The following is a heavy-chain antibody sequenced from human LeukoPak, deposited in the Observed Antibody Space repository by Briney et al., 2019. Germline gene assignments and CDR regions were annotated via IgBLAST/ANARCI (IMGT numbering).Heavy chain of an antibody. CDR1: GYSISNGYY. Sequence: PSETLSLTCTVSGYSISNGYYWGWIRQPPGKGLEWVGSIYHRGSTYYNPSLRSRVTISLDRSKKRFSLKLSSVTAADPAVYYCARDHGLFHMFDPWGQGTLVTVSS. J-gene: IGHJ5*02. V-gene: IGHV4-38-2*02. D-gene: IGHD2-21*01. CDR2: IYHRGST. CDR3: ARDHGLFHMFDP.